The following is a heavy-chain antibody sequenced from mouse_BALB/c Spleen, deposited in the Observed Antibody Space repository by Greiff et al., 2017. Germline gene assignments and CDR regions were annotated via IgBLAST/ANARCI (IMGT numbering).Heavy chain of an antibody. J-gene: IGHJ2*01. D-gene: IGHD3-2*01. Sequence: QVQLQQSGAELVRPGPSVKVSCKASGYAFTNYLIEWVKQRPGQGLEWIGVINPGSGGTNYNEKFKGKATLTADKSSSTAYMQLSSLTSDDSAVYFCARDSSGPDYWGQGTTLTVSS. V-gene: IGHV1-54*01. CDR3: ARDSSGPDY. CDR1: GYAFTNYL. CDR2: INPGSGGT.